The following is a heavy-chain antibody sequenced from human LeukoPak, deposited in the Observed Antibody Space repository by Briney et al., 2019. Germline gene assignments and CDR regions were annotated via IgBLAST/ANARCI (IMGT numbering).Heavy chain of an antibody. CDR2: LTTGGDST. Sequence: GGSLRLSCAASGFTFSSYAMSWVRQAPGKGLEWVSALTTGGDSTYYADSVKGRFTISRDNSKNTLYLQMNNLRAEDTAVYYYAKASCSSTSCYVDYWGQGTLVTVSS. J-gene: IGHJ4*02. CDR1: GFTFSSYA. V-gene: IGHV3-23*01. D-gene: IGHD2-2*01. CDR3: AKASCSSTSCYVDY.